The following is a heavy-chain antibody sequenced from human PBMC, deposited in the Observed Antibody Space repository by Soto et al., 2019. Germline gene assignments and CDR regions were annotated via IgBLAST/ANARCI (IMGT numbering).Heavy chain of an antibody. CDR2: MSFDGTNK. CDR3: AKDLPHPSYVLDV. CDR1: GFTFSNYG. V-gene: IGHV3-30*18. J-gene: IGHJ6*02. Sequence: QVQLVESGGGVVQPGRSLRLSCAASGFTFSNYGMHWVRQAPGKGLEWLAVMSFDGTNKFHADSVKGRFTISRDNSKNTRYLQMNSLRAEDTAVYYCAKDLPHPSYVLDVWGQGTTVTVSS.